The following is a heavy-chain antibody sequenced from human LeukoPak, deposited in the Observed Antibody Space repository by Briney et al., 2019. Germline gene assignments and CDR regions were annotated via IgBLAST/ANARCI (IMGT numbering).Heavy chain of an antibody. CDR3: ARASAVAGTRHY. D-gene: IGHD6-19*01. CDR1: RFTFSSYS. Sequence: GGSLRLSCAASRFTFSSYSMNWVRQAPGKGLEWVSSISSSISYRYYADSVKGRFTISIDNATNSLYLQMNSLRAEDTAVYYCARASAVAGTRHYWGQGTLVTVSS. J-gene: IGHJ4*02. V-gene: IGHV3-21*01. CDR2: ISSSISYR.